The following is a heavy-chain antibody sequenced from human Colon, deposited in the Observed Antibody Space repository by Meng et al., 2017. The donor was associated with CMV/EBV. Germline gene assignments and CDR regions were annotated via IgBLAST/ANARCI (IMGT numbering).Heavy chain of an antibody. CDR2: ILPIRGVP. CDR1: GGTFGNSA. Sequence: LVKVSCKASGGTFGNSAISWVRQAPGRGLEWMGGILPIRGVPLYTEKFQGRATFTADTSTGTAYMELSGLRSEDTALYYCATSACVTAITCAVALEPKDAFDFWGQGTMVTVSS. D-gene: IGHD2-21*02. CDR3: ATSACVTAITCAVALEPKDAFDF. J-gene: IGHJ3*01. V-gene: IGHV1-69*10.